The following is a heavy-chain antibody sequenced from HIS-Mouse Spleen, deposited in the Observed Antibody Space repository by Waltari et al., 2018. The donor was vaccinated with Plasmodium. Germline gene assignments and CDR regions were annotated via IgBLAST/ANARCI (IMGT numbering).Heavy chain of an antibody. J-gene: IGHJ2*01. Sequence: EVQLVESGGGLVKPGGSLRLSCAASGFTFSSYSFNCVRQAPGKGVEWVSSISSSSSYIYYADSVKGRFTISRDNAKNSLYLQMNSLRAEDTAVYYCARDGGNSNWYFDLWGRGTLVTVSS. CDR2: ISSSSSYI. CDR1: GFTFSSYS. CDR3: ARDGGNSNWYFDL. D-gene: IGHD2-21*02. V-gene: IGHV3-21*01.